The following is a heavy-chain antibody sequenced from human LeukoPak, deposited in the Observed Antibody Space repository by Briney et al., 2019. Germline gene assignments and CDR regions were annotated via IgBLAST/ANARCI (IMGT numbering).Heavy chain of an antibody. CDR1: GFTFSSSW. J-gene: IGHJ4*02. V-gene: IGHV3-74*01. D-gene: IGHD6-13*01. CDR3: ARAAVIAGGSAY. CDR2: INSDGSST. Sequence: GGSLRLSCAASGFTFSSSWMQWVRQAPGNGLVWVARINSDGSSTTYADSVKGRFTISRDNAKNTLYLQMNRLRAEDTAVYYCARAAVIAGGSAYWGQGTLVTVSS.